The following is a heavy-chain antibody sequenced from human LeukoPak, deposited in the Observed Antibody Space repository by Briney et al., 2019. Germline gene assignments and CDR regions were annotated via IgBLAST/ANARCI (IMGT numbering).Heavy chain of an antibody. V-gene: IGHV4-59*01. CDR2: IYYRGRP. D-gene: IGHD2-2*01. CDR1: GASISSYY. Sequence: PETLSLTCTVSGASISSYYSSWSPQPPGKGVERIGYIYYRGRPNYNPSLKSRVTISVDTSKNQFSLKLSSVTAADTAVYYCARGVGYCSSTSCPNYYYYGMDVWGQGTTVTVSS. J-gene: IGHJ6*02. CDR3: ARGVGYCSSTSCPNYYYYGMDV.